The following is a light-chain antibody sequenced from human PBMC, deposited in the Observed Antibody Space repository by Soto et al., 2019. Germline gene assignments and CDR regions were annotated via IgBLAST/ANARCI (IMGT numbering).Light chain of an antibody. CDR2: GAS. J-gene: IGKJ2*01. Sequence: EIVLTQSPGTLSLSPGERATLSCRASQSVSSSYFAWYQQKPGQAPRLLIYGASGRATGIPDRFSGSGSGTDFALTISRLEPEDLAVYYCQQYGSSPMYTFGQVTKLEIK. V-gene: IGKV3-20*01. CDR3: QQYGSSPMYT. CDR1: QSVSSSY.